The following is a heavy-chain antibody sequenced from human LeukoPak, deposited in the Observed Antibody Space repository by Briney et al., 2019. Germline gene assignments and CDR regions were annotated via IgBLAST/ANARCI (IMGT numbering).Heavy chain of an antibody. CDR2: ISCSSSNI. Sequence: GGTLRLSCAASGVTFSGYSMSWVRQAPGKGLEWVSYISCSSSNIYYAGSVKGRFTISRNNAKNSLYLQMNSLRAEDTAVYYCARVSRRPGSIVVVTGHDAFDIWGQGTMVTVSS. V-gene: IGHV3-21*01. CDR1: GVTFSGYS. CDR3: ARVSRRPGSIVVVTGHDAFDI. D-gene: IGHD2-21*02. J-gene: IGHJ3*02.